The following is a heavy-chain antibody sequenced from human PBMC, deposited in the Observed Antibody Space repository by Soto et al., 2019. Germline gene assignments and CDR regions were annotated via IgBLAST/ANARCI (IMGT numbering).Heavy chain of an antibody. J-gene: IGHJ4*02. CDR1: GFTFSSYG. Sequence: HPGGSLRLSCAASGFTFSSYGMHWVRQAPGKGLEWVAVTSYDGSNKYYADSVKGRFTISRDNSKNTLYLQMNSLRAEDTAVYYCAKDLNYEFWSGYYTGTLGYWGQGTLVTVSS. CDR3: AKDLNYEFWSGYYTGTLGY. D-gene: IGHD3-3*01. V-gene: IGHV3-30*18. CDR2: TSYDGSNK.